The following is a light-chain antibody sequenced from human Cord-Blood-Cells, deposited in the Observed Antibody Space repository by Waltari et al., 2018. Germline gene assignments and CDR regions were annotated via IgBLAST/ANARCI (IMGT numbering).Light chain of an antibody. CDR1: QDISNY. CDR2: DAS. V-gene: IGKV1-33*01. CDR3: QQYDNRPLP. Sequence: DIQMTQSPSSLFASVGDRVTITCHASQDISNYLNWYQQKPGKAPKLLIFDASNLETGVASSFMGSGSETDFTFTISSLQPEDIATYYCQQYDNRPLPLGGGTKVEIK. J-gene: IGKJ4*01.